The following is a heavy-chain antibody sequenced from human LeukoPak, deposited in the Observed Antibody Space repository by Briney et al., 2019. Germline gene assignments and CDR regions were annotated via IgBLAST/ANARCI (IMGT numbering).Heavy chain of an antibody. D-gene: IGHD3-10*01. CDR2: INPSGGSA. V-gene: IGHV1-46*01. Sequence: ASVKVSCKASGYTFTSYYMHWVRQAPGQGLEWMGIINPSGGSASYAQKFQGRVTMTRDMSTSIVFMELSSLRSEDTAVYYCAKDMVRGDLPWDYWGQGTLVTVSS. CDR3: AKDMVRGDLPWDY. J-gene: IGHJ4*02. CDR1: GYTFTSYY.